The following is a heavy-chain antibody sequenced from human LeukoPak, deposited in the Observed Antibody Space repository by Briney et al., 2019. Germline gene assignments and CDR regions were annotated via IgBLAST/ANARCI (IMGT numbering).Heavy chain of an antibody. Sequence: SETQSLTCTVSGGSISSSSYYWGWIRQPPGKGLEWIGSIYYTGSTYYNPSLKSRVTISVDTSKNQFSLNLSSVTAADTAVFYCARTIPAAVYFDYWGQGTLVTVSS. V-gene: IGHV4-39*01. CDR3: ARTIPAAVYFDY. J-gene: IGHJ4*02. CDR2: IYYTGST. D-gene: IGHD6-13*01. CDR1: GGSISSSSYY.